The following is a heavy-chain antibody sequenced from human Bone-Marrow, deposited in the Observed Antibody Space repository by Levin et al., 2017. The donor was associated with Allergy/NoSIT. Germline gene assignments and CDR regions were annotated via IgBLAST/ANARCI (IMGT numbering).Heavy chain of an antibody. D-gene: IGHD1-26*01. V-gene: IGHV3-7*03. Sequence: GGSLRLSCAASGFMFATYSMSWVRQAPGKGLEWVANINQDGIENFYLDSVKGRFTLSRDNANNSLFLQMNSLRGEATAVYYCAREWGGNYFALGHDWGEGALVTVS. CDR1: GFMFATYS. CDR3: AREWGGNYFALGHD. CDR2: INQDGIEN. J-gene: IGHJ4*02.